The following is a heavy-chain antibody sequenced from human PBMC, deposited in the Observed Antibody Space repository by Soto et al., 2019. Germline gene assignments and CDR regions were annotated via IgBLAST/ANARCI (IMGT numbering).Heavy chain of an antibody. J-gene: IGHJ4*02. V-gene: IGHV4-31*03. Sequence: SETLSLPCTVSGGSISSGGYYWSWVRQHPGKGLGWIGYIYYSGSTYYTPPLKSRFTISVDTSKNQFSLKRSSVTAADTAVYYCARDRIYYDSSGYYSLDYWGQETLVTVYS. CDR2: IYYSGST. CDR3: ARDRIYYDSSGYYSLDY. D-gene: IGHD3-22*01. CDR1: GGSISSGGYY.